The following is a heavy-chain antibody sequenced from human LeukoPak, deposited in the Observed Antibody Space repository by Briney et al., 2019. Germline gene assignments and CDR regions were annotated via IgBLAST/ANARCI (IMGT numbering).Heavy chain of an antibody. CDR3: ARTIVVPAALYYYYYMDV. V-gene: IGHV1-2*02. CDR2: INPNSGGT. J-gene: IGHJ6*03. D-gene: IGHD2-2*01. Sequence: GASVKVSCKASGYTFTCYYMHWVRQAPGQGLEWMGWINPNSGGTNYAQKFQGRVTMTRDTSISTAYMELSRLRSDDTAVYYCARTIVVPAALYYYYYMDVWGKGTTVTVSS. CDR1: GYTFTCYY.